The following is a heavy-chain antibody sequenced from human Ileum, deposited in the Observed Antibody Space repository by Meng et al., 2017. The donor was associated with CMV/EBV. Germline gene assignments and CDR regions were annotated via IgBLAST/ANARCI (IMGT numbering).Heavy chain of an antibody. CDR3: ARFTQLWLEAWFDP. CDR1: GGSISSSNW. D-gene: IGHD5-18*01. CDR2: IYHSGST. Sequence: SETLSLTCAVSGGSISSSNWWSWVRQPPGKGLEWIGEIYHSGSTNYNPSLKSRVTISVDKSKNQFSLKLSSVTAADTAVYYCARFTQLWLEAWFDPWGQGTLVTVSS. V-gene: IGHV4-4*02. J-gene: IGHJ5*02.